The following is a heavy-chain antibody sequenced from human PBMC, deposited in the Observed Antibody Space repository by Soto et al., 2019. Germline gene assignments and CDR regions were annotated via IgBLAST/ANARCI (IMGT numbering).Heavy chain of an antibody. Sequence: PGGSLRLSCAASGFTFSIYSMNWVRQAPGKGLEWVSYIMPGSSHIFYADSVKGRFTISRDNAKNSLYLQMNSLRAEDTAVYYCAKDPLLPGKYYDSSGYGTDAFDIWGQGTMVTVSS. V-gene: IGHV3-48*01. CDR3: AKDPLLPGKYYDSSGYGTDAFDI. CDR2: IMPGSSHI. D-gene: IGHD3-22*01. J-gene: IGHJ3*02. CDR1: GFTFSIYS.